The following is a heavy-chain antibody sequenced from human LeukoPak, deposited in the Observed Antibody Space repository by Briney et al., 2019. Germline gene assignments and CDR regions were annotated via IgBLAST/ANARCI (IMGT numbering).Heavy chain of an antibody. J-gene: IGHJ4*02. CDR3: ARGGVAAKYYFDY. CDR2: IFFNGTT. Sequence: SETLSLTCTVSGGSISPLYWSWIRQPPGKGLEFIGYIFFNGTTNYNPSLKSRVTLSVDTSKNQLSLKLSSVTPADTAVYYCARGGVAAKYYFDYWGQGTLVTVSS. V-gene: IGHV4-59*11. D-gene: IGHD3-10*01. CDR1: GGSISPLY.